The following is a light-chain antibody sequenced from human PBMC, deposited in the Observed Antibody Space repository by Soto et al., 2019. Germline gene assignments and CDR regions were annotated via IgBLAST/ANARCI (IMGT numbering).Light chain of an antibody. V-gene: IGKV1-5*03. CDR3: QQYNSDLWT. J-gene: IGKJ1*01. CDR1: QSISSW. Sequence: DIQITQSPSTLSASVGDRVTITCRASQSISSWLAWYQQKAGKAPKLLSYKASSLESGVPSRFSGSGSGTEFTLTISSLQPDDFATYYCQQYNSDLWTFGQGTKVETK. CDR2: KAS.